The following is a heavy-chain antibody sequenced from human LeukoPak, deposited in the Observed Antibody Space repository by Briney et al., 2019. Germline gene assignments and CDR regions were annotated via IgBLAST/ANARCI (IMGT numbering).Heavy chain of an antibody. CDR3: ARDVAAPGGVYFDY. CDR2: IYNGGTT. CDR1: GFTVSSNS. V-gene: IGHV3-66*01. D-gene: IGHD3-16*01. J-gene: IGHJ4*02. Sequence: GGSLRLSCAASGFTVSSNSMSWVRQAPGKGLVWVSVIYNGGTTYYAASVKGRFTISRDNSKNTRYLQMNSLRAEDTAVYYCARDVAAPGGVYFDYWGQGTLVTVSS.